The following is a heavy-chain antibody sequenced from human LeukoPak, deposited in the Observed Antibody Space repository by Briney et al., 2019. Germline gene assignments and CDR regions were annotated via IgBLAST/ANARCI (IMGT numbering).Heavy chain of an antibody. V-gene: IGHV4-38-2*02. J-gene: IGHJ6*03. CDR2: IYYSGST. CDR3: ARSGLWFGEFASYYYYYMDV. Sequence: SETLSLTCTVSGYSISSGYYWGWIRPPPGKGLEWIGYIYYSGSTNYNPSLKSRVTISVDTSKNQFSLKLSSVTAADTAVYYCARSGLWFGEFASYYYYYMDVWGKGTTVTISS. CDR1: GYSISSGYY. D-gene: IGHD3-10*01.